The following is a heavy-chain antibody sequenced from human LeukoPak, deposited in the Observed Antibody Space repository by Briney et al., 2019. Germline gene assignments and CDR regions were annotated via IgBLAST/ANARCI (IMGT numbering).Heavy chain of an antibody. CDR1: GGSISSGDYY. CDR3: ARDPSNLRKPGHYYYYMDV. D-gene: IGHD1-14*01. CDR2: IYYSGST. V-gene: IGHV4-30-4*08. Sequence: PSETLSLTCTVSGGSISSGDYYWSWIRQPPGKGLEWIGYIYYSGSTYYNPSLKSRVTISVDTSKNQFSLKLSSVTAADTAVYYCARDPSNLRKPGHYYYYMDVWGKGTTVTVSS. J-gene: IGHJ6*03.